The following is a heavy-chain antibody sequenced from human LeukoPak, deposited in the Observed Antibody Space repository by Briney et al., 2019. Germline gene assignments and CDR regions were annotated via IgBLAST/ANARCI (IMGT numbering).Heavy chain of an antibody. V-gene: IGHV4-59*01. CDR2: IYYSGST. CDR1: GGSISSYY. Sequence: SETLSLTCTVSGGSISSYYWSWIRQPPGKGLEWIGYIYYSGSTNYNPSLKSRVTISVDTSKNQFSLKLSSVTAADTAVYYCTKAAAGPYYFDYWGQGTLVTVSS. CDR3: TKAAAGPYYFDY. D-gene: IGHD6-13*01. J-gene: IGHJ4*02.